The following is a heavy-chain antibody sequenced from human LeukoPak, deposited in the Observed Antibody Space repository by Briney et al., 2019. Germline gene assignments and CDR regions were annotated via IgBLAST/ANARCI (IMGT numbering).Heavy chain of an antibody. Sequence: ASVKVSCKASGYTFTGYYMHWVRQAPGQGLEWMGWINPNSGGTNYAQKFQGRVTMTRDTSISTAYMELSRLRSDDTAVYYCARIRMEPSHCSSTSCYDEYYYYMDVWGKGTTATVSS. CDR2: INPNSGGT. CDR3: ARIRMEPSHCSSTSCYDEYYYYMDV. CDR1: GYTFTGYY. V-gene: IGHV1-2*02. D-gene: IGHD2-2*01. J-gene: IGHJ6*03.